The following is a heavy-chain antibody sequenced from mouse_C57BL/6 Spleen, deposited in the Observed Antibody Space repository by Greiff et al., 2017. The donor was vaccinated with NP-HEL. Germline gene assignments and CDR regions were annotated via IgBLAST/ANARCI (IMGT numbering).Heavy chain of an antibody. D-gene: IGHD1-1*01. CDR1: GYTFTSYW. V-gene: IGHV1-53*01. CDR2: INPSNGGT. CDR3: ARKGTTVVALDY. Sequence: QVQLQQPGTELVKPGASVKLSCKASGYTFTSYWMHWVKQRPGQGLEWIGNINPSNGGTNYNEKFKSKATLTEDKSSSTAYMQLSSLTSEDSAVYYCARKGTTVVALDYWGQGTTLTVSS. J-gene: IGHJ2*01.